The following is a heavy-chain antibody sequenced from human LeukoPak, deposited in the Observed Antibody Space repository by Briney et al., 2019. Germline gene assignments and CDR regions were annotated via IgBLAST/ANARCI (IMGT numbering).Heavy chain of an antibody. D-gene: IGHD3-10*01. CDR3: ARVGIKKASSRAHIDY. CDR1: GFTFSGSA. J-gene: IGHJ4*02. V-gene: IGHV3-73*01. CDR2: IRSKVNNYAT. Sequence: GGSLRLSCAASGFTFSGSAMHWVRQASGKGLEWIGRIRSKVNNYATAHAASLKGRFTISRDDSKNTAYLQMNSLRAEDTAVYYCARVGIKKASSRAHIDYWGQGTLVTVSS.